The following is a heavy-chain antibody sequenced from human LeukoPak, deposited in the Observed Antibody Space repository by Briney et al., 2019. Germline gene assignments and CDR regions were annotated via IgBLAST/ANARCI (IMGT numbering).Heavy chain of an antibody. CDR2: ISYDGSNK. Sequence: GGSLRLSCAASGFTFSSYAMHWVRQAPGKGLGWVAVISYDGSNKYYADSVKGRFTISRDNSKNTLYLQMNSLRAEDTAVYYCAREGYSYGYAFDYWGQGTLVTVSS. CDR3: AREGYSYGYAFDY. V-gene: IGHV3-30*04. D-gene: IGHD5-18*01. J-gene: IGHJ4*02. CDR1: GFTFSSYA.